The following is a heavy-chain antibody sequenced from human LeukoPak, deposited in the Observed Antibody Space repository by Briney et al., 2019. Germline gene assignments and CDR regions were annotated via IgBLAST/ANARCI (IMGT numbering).Heavy chain of an antibody. CDR1: GGTFSSYA. Sequence: SVKVSCKASGGTFSSYAISWVRQAPGQGLEWMGGIIPIFGTANYAQKFQGRVTITTDESTSTAYMELSSLRSEDTAVYYCATSGVTTSYYYYYMDVWGKGTTVTVSS. V-gene: IGHV1-69*05. CDR2: IIPIFGTA. D-gene: IGHD4-23*01. J-gene: IGHJ6*03. CDR3: ATSGVTTSYYYYYMDV.